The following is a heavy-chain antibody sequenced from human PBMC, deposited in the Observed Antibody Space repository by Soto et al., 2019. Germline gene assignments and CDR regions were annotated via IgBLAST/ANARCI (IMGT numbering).Heavy chain of an antibody. CDR2: IIPILGIA. J-gene: IGHJ2*01. CDR3: ARTLGDWYFDL. D-gene: IGHD3-10*01. V-gene: IGHV1-69*02. CDR1: GGTFSSYT. Sequence: QVQLVQSGAEVKKPGSSVKVSCKASGGTFSSYTISWVRQAPGQGLEWMGRIIPILGIANYAQKSQGRVTITADKSTSTAYMELSSLRSEDTAVYYCARTLGDWYFDLWGRGTLVTVSS.